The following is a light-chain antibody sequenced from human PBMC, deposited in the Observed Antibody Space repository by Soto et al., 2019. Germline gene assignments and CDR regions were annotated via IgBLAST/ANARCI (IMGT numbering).Light chain of an antibody. V-gene: IGKV1-39*01. CDR1: QSISSY. J-gene: IGKJ2*01. CDR3: QQSYSTPRT. CDR2: AAS. Sequence: DIQMTQSPSSLSASLGDRVTITCRASQSISSYLNWYHQRPGKAPKLLIYAASNLQSGVPSRFSGSGSGTDFTLTISSLQPEDFATYYCQQSYSTPRTFGQGTKLE.